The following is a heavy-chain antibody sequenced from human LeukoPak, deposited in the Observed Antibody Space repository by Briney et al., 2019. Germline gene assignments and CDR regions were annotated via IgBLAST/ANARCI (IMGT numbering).Heavy chain of an antibody. J-gene: IGHJ6*02. Sequence: SETLSLTCAVSGGSISSSNWWSWVRQPPGKGLEWIGEIYHSGSTNYNPSLKSRVTISVDKSKNQFSLKLSSVTAADTAVYYCARGGAVAAPYYYYYGMDVWGQGTTVTVSS. CDR3: ARGGAVAAPYYYYYGMDV. V-gene: IGHV4-4*02. D-gene: IGHD6-19*01. CDR2: IYHSGST. CDR1: GGSISSSNW.